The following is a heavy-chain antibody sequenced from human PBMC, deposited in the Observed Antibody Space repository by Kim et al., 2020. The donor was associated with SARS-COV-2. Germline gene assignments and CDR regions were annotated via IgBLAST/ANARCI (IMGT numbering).Heavy chain of an antibody. CDR3: ARDGGYCSSTSCFSPFDY. J-gene: IGHJ4*02. CDR1: GGSISSSSYY. D-gene: IGHD2-2*01. CDR2: IYYSGST. Sequence: SETLSLTCTVSGGSISSSSYYWGWIRQPPGKGLEWIGSIYYSGSTYYNPSLKSRVTISVDTSKNQFSLKLSSVTAADTAVYYCARDGGYCSSTSCFSPFDYWGQGTLVTVSS. V-gene: IGHV4-39*07.